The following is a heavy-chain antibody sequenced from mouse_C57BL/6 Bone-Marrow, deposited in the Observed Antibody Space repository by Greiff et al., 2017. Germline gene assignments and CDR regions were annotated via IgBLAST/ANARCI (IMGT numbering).Heavy chain of an antibody. V-gene: IGHV1-39*01. Sequence: EVQLQQSGPELVKPGASVKISCKASGYSFTDYNMNWVKQSNGKSLEWIGVINPNYGTTSYNQKFKGKATLTVDQSSSTAYMQLNSLTSEDAAVYYCAPGGNYYSYYAMDDWGQGTSVTVSS. CDR2: INPNYGTT. J-gene: IGHJ4*01. CDR1: GYSFTDYN. CDR3: APGGNYYSYYAMDD. D-gene: IGHD2-1*01.